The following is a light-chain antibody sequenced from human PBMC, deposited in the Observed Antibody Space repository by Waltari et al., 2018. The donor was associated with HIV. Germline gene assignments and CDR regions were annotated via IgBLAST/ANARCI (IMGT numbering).Light chain of an antibody. Sequence: EIVMTQSPVTLSVSPGERATLSCRASQSISGNLAWYQQKPGQAPRRLIYGASTRATGIPARFSGSGSGTEFTLTISSLQSEDFAVYYCQQYNNWPRTFGQGTKLEIK. CDR2: GAS. CDR3: QQYNNWPRT. CDR1: QSISGN. J-gene: IGKJ2*01. V-gene: IGKV3-15*01.